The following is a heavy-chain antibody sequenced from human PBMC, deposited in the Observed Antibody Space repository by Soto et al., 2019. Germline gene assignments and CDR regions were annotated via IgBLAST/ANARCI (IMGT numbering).Heavy chain of an antibody. V-gene: IGHV4-39*01. CDR2: IYFSRST. J-gene: IGHJ4*02. CDR1: GVSIRSTSYY. CDR3: ARHGSY. Sequence: QLQLQESGPGLVKPSETLSLICNVSGVSIRSTSYYWTWIRQPPGKGLEWIGTIYFSRSTFYNPSLKSRVSISVDTSKNQFSLNLTSVTDGDTAVYYCARHGSYWGQGTLVTVSS.